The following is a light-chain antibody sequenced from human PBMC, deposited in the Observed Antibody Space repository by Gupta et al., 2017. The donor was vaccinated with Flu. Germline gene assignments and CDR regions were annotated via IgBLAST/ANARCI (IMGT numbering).Light chain of an antibody. Sequence: EIVMTQSPLTLFVSPGERATLSCRASQSVRTNLAWYQQKPGQAPRLLIYDASNRVTGIPAKFSGSGSETEFTLTISSLQSEDFAIYYCQHYNNWPPSITFGQGTRLEIQ. CDR1: QSVRTN. V-gene: IGKV3-15*01. J-gene: IGKJ5*01. CDR2: DAS. CDR3: QHYNNWPPSIT.